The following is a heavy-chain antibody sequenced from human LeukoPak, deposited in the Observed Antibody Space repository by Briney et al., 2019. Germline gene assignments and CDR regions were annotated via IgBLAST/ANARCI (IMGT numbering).Heavy chain of an antibody. D-gene: IGHD6-13*01. CDR1: GFTFSSYA. CDR3: AKGDSSSWYYYGMDV. Sequence: PGGSLRLSCAASGFTFSSYAMSWVRQAPGKGREWVSAISGSGGSTYYADSVKGRFTISRDNSKNTLYLQMNSLRAEDTAVYYCAKGDSSSWYYYGMDVWGQGTTVTASS. J-gene: IGHJ6*02. V-gene: IGHV3-23*01. CDR2: ISGSGGST.